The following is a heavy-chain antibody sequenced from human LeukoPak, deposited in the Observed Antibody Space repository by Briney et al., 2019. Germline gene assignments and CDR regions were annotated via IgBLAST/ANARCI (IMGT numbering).Heavy chain of an antibody. Sequence: PSETLSLTCTVSGGSISSSSDCWGWIRQPPGKGLEWIRSIYYSVSTYYNPSLKSRVTVSVDTSKNHFSLKLTSVTAADTAVYYCARHGRAALVGIDFWGQGALVTVSS. D-gene: IGHD5-18*01. CDR3: ARHGRAALVGIDF. CDR2: IYYSVST. J-gene: IGHJ4*02. CDR1: GGSISSSSDC. V-gene: IGHV4-39*01.